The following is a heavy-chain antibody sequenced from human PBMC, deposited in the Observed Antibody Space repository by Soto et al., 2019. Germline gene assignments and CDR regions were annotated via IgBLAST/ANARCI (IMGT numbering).Heavy chain of an antibody. D-gene: IGHD2-2*02. CDR2: IYSGGST. J-gene: IGHJ4*02. Sequence: XGSLRLSFAASGFTVSNNYMSWVRQAPGKGLEWVSLIYSGGSTLYADSVKGRFTISRDNSKNTLFLQMNSLRAEDTAVYLCATYTSLDDWGQGTLVTVSS. CDR1: GFTVSNNY. V-gene: IGHV3-53*01. CDR3: ATYTSLDD.